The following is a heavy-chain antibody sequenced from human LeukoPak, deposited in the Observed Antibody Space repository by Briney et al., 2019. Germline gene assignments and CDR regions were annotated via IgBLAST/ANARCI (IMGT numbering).Heavy chain of an antibody. CDR2: IDPTDSYT. CDR3: ARGITVALNWFDP. J-gene: IGHJ5*02. V-gene: IGHV5-10-1*01. Sequence: GESLKISCKCSGYSFPSYWISWVRQMPGKGLEWMGRIDPTDSYTNYSPSFQGHVTISADKSISTAYLQWSSLKASDTAMYYCARGITVALNWFDPWGQGTLVTVSS. CDR1: GYSFPSYW. D-gene: IGHD6-19*01.